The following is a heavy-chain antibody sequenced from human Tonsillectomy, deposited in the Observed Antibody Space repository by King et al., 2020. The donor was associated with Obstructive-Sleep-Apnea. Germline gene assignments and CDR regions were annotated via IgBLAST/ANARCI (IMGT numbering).Heavy chain of an antibody. CDR3: SSTGLTLGAPDDH. Sequence: QLVQSGAEVKKPGASVKVSCRASGYTFTSYDINWVRQATGQGLEWVGRMSPNSGNTGYAQKFQGRVTMTRNTSIGTAYMELSSLRSDDTAGDYCSSTGLTLGAPDDHWGQGTLVTVSS. CDR1: GYTFTSYD. J-gene: IGHJ4*02. CDR2: MSPNSGNT. V-gene: IGHV1-8*01. D-gene: IGHD4-23*01.